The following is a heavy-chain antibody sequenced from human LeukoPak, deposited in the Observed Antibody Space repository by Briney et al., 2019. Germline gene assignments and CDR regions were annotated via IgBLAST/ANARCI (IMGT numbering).Heavy chain of an antibody. CDR1: GFTFSSYN. D-gene: IGHD1-26*01. V-gene: IGHV3-21*01. CDR2: ISSSSSYI. CDR3: ARGPSWVDAFDI. J-gene: IGHJ3*02. Sequence: GGSLRLSCAASGFTFSSYNMNWVRQAPGKGLEWVSSISSSSSYIYYADSVKGRFTISRDNAKNSLYLQMNSLRAEDTAVYYCARGPSWVDAFDIWGQGTMVTVSS.